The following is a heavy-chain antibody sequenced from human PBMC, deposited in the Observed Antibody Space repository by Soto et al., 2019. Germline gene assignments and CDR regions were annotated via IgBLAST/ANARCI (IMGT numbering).Heavy chain of an antibody. V-gene: IGHV3-74*01. CDR2: IKTDGSST. CDR3: ARVGVGHSEFDY. D-gene: IGHD1-26*01. CDR1: GFTFSSYW. Sequence: EVQLVESGGALVQPGGSLRLSCAASGFTFSSYWMHWVRQVPGEGLVWVSRIKTDGSSTSYADSVKGRFTISRDNAKNTMYLQMNSLGAEDTAVYYCARVGVGHSEFDYWGQGTLVTVSS. J-gene: IGHJ4*02.